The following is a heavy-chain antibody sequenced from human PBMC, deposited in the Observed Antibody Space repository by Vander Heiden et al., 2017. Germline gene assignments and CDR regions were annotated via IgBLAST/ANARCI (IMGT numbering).Heavy chain of an antibody. V-gene: IGHV4-31*03. CDR1: GGSISSGGYY. Sequence: QVQLQESGPGLVKPSQTLSLTCTVSGGSISSGGYYWSWIRQHPGKGLEWIGYIYYSGSTYYNPSLKSRVTISVDTSKNQFSLKLSSVTAADTAVYYCASVEGITMVRGGNHRPGWFDPWGQGTLVTVSS. CDR2: IYYSGST. CDR3: ASVEGITMVRGGNHRPGWFDP. D-gene: IGHD3-10*01. J-gene: IGHJ5*02.